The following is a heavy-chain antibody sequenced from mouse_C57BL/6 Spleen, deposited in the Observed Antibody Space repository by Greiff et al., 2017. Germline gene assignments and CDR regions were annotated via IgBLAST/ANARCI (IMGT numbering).Heavy chain of an antibody. CDR2: IYPGSGST. D-gene: IGHD2-4*01. Sequence: VQLQQPGAELVKPGASVKMSCKASGYTFTSYWITWVKQRPGQGLEWIGDIYPGSGSTNYNEKFKSKATLTVDTSSSTAYMQLSSLTSEDSAVYYCAREGGYDYDRAWFAYWGQGTLVTVSA. CDR1: GYTFTSYW. V-gene: IGHV1-55*01. J-gene: IGHJ3*01. CDR3: AREGGYDYDRAWFAY.